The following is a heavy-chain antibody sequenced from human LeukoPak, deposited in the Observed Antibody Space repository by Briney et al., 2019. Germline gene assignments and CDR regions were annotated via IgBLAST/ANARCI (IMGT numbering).Heavy chain of an antibody. J-gene: IGHJ4*02. CDR2: ISTSSQT. Sequence: GGSLRLSCAASGLTISSDYMSWVRQAPGKGLEWVSVISTSSQTFYADSVKGRFTISRDISRNVLNLQMNSLRVEDTAVYYCATIDYWGQGTLVTVSS. CDR3: ATIDY. CDR1: GLTISSDY. V-gene: IGHV3-66*01.